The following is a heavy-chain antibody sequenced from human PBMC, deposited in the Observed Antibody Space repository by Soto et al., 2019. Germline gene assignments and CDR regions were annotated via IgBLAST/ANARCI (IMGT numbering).Heavy chain of an antibody. V-gene: IGHV3-23*01. CDR2: ITNTGGST. Sequence: GGSLRLSCAGSGFTFSSYAVSWVRQAPGKGLECVSSITNTGGSTYYADSVKGRFTISRDNSKNTVYLQMNSLRAEDTAVYYCAKAGYGSGSYYTLSFDYWGQGSLVTVSS. CDR3: AKAGYGSGSYYTLSFDY. CDR1: GFTFSSYA. J-gene: IGHJ4*02. D-gene: IGHD3-10*01.